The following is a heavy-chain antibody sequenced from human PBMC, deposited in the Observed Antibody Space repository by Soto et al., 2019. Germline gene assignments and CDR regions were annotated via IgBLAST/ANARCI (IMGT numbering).Heavy chain of an antibody. V-gene: IGHV4-59*01. CDR1: GGSMRNYF. D-gene: IGHD6-13*01. J-gene: IGHJ4*02. CDR3: AAGEASSRNLAPYYLDF. CDR2: IHYSGTT. Sequence: LSLTCTVSGGSMRNYFWTWIRQPPGKGLEWIGYIHYSGTTSFFPSYNPSLRSRVTISEDTSKNQFSLKLLSVTTADTAVYFCAAGEASSRNLAPYYLDFWGQGTLVTVYS.